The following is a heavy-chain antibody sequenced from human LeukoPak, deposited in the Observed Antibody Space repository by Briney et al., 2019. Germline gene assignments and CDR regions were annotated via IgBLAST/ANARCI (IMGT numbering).Heavy chain of an antibody. CDR2: IGTAGDT. Sequence: GGSLRLSCAASGFTFSSYDMHWVRQATGKGLEWVSAIGTAGDTYYPGSVKGRFTISRDNAKNSLYLQMNSLRAEDTAVYYCARDLILADDGGSSAHDFWGQGALVTVSS. CDR3: ARDLILADDGGSSAHDF. D-gene: IGHD2-15*01. CDR1: GFTFSSYD. V-gene: IGHV3-13*01. J-gene: IGHJ4*02.